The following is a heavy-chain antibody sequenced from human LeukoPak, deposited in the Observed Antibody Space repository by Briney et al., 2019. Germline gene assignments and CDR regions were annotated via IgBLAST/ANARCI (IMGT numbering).Heavy chain of an antibody. V-gene: IGHV5-51*01. J-gene: IGHJ6*02. CDR1: GYSFTSYW. Sequence: GESLKISCKGSGYSFTSYWIGWVRPLPGKGLEWMGIIYPGDSGTRYSPSFQGQVTISAGKSISTAYLQWSSLKASDTAMYYCARQGILTGYPGYYYGMDVWGQGTTVTVSS. CDR3: ARQGILTGYPGYYYGMDV. D-gene: IGHD3-9*01. CDR2: IYPGDSGT.